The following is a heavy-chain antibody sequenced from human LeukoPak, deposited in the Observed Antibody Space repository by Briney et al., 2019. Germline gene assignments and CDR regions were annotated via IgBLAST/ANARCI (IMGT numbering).Heavy chain of an antibody. CDR3: GRDFVNDAKARFDC. D-gene: IGHD4/OR15-4a*01. V-gene: IGHV3-30*02. Sequence: GGSLRLSCAVSGFTFSYYGMHWVRQAPGKGLEWVAFIRYDGNDKFYAESVKGRFTISRDNSKNTLYLQMNSLRAEDTAIYYCGRDFVNDAKARFDCWGQGTRVTVSS. CDR1: GFTFSYYG. J-gene: IGHJ4*02. CDR2: IRYDGNDK.